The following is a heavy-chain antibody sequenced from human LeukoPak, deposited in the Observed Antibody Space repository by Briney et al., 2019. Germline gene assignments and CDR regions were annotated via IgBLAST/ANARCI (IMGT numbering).Heavy chain of an antibody. D-gene: IGHD5-12*01. Sequence: GGSLRLSCAASGFTFSSYSMNWVRQAPGKGLEWVSSISSSSSYIYYADSLKGRFTISRDNAKNSLYLQMNSLRAEDTAVYYCARAPSGYDPYFDYWGQGTLVTVSS. CDR2: ISSSSSYI. CDR3: ARAPSGYDPYFDY. CDR1: GFTFSSYS. V-gene: IGHV3-21*01. J-gene: IGHJ4*02.